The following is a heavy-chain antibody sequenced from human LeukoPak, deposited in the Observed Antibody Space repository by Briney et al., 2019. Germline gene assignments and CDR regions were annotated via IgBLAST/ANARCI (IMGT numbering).Heavy chain of an antibody. V-gene: IGHV3-11*01. CDR3: ARGGTGWEYQLLYDY. CDR2: ISSSGSTI. D-gene: IGHD2-2*01. Sequence: GGSLRLSCAASGFTFYDYGMSWIRQAPGKGVEWVSYISSSGSTIYYADSVKGRFTISRDNAKNSLYLQMNSLRAEDTAVYYRARGGTGWEYQLLYDYWGQGTLVTVSS. J-gene: IGHJ4*02. CDR1: GFTFYDYG.